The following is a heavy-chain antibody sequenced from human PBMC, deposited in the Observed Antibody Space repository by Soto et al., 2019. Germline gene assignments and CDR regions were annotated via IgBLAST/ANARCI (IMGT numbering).Heavy chain of an antibody. Sequence: QVQLVQSGAEVKKPGASVKVSCKASGYTFTSYDINWVRQATGQGLEWMGWMHPNSGNICYAQKSQGGVTMTRNTPVRTANMALSSMKSQATAVYYCARRNQRESSLMGAFNIWGKGTMVAVAS. CDR1: GYTFTSYD. D-gene: IGHD2-8*01. J-gene: IGHJ3*02. V-gene: IGHV1-8*01. CDR2: MHPNSGNI. CDR3: ARRNQRESSLMGAFNI.